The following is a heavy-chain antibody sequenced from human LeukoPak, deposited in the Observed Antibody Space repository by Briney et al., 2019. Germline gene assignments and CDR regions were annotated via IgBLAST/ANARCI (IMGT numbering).Heavy chain of an antibody. Sequence: GGSLRLSCAASGFTFSGSALHWVRQASGKGLEWVSSISSRSTYIYYADSVKGRFTISRDNAKNSLDLQMNSLRAEDTAVYYCARETLGVTAFDIWGQGTMVSVSS. CDR2: ISSRSTYI. CDR3: ARETLGVTAFDI. D-gene: IGHD2-21*02. J-gene: IGHJ3*02. CDR1: GFTFSGSA. V-gene: IGHV3-21*04.